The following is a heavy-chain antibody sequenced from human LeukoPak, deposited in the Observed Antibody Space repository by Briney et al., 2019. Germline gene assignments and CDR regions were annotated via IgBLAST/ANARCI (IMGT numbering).Heavy chain of an antibody. CDR2: IYYSGST. CDR1: GGSISSRSCY. CDR3: ARVIRSYDSSGYPDYFDY. Sequence: SETLSLTCTVSGGSISSRSCYWGWIRQPPGKGLESIGSIYYSGSTFYNPSLKSRVTISVDTSKNQFSLKVSSVTAADTAVYYCARVIRSYDSSGYPDYFDYWGQGTLVTVSS. V-gene: IGHV4-39*07. D-gene: IGHD3-22*01. J-gene: IGHJ4*02.